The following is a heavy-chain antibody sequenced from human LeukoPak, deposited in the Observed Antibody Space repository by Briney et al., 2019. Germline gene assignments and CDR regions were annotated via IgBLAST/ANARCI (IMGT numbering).Heavy chain of an antibody. J-gene: IGHJ4*02. CDR1: GYTFTGYY. D-gene: IGHD2-2*01. CDR2: INPNSGGT. CDR3: ARARGIVVPSPFDY. V-gene: IGHV1-2*02. Sequence: ASVKVSCKASGYTFTGYYMHWVRQAPGQGLEWMGWINPNSGGTNYVQKFQGRVTMTRDTSISTAYMELSRLRSDDTAVYYCARARGIVVPSPFDYWGQGTLVTVSS.